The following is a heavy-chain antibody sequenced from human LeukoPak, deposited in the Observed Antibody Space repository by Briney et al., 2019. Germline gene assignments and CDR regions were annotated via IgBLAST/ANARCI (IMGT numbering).Heavy chain of an antibody. V-gene: IGHV3-23*01. CDR1: GFTFNNYA. D-gene: IGHD3-10*01. Sequence: PGGSLRLSYAASGFTFNNYAMAWVRQAPGKGLEGVSGITGNGDKIYYADSVKGRFTISRDNSKNTLYLQMNSLRGEDTAVDYCAKRDYPESTHYYPLFDYWGQGTLVSVSS. CDR2: ITGNGDKI. CDR3: AKRDYPESTHYYPLFDY. J-gene: IGHJ4*02.